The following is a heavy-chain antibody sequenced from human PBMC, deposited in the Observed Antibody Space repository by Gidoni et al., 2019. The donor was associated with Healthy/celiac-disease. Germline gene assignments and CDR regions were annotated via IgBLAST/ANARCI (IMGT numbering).Heavy chain of an antibody. J-gene: IGHJ3*02. V-gene: IGHV1-58*01. CDR2: IVVGSGNT. CDR3: AADRLPYYYDSSGYYPHAFDI. Sequence: QMQLVQSGPEVKKPGTSVKVSSKASGFTFTSSAVQWVRQARGQRLEWIGWIVVGSGNTNYAQKFQERVTITRDMSTSTAYMELSSLRSEDTAVYYCAADRLPYYYDSSGYYPHAFDIWGQGTMVTVSS. D-gene: IGHD3-22*01. CDR1: GFTFTSSA.